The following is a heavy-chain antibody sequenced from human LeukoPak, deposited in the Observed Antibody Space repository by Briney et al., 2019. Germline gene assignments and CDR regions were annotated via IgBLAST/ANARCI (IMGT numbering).Heavy chain of an antibody. J-gene: IGHJ4*02. CDR2: ISYDGSNK. D-gene: IGHD6-13*01. CDR1: GFTFSSYA. V-gene: IGHV3-30*04. Sequence: PGRSLRLSCVASGFTFSSYAMHWVRQAPGKGLEWVAVISYDGSNKYYADSVKGRFTISRDNSKNTLYLQMNSLRAEDTAVYYCARVISSWYYFDYWGQGTLVTVSS. CDR3: ARVISSWYYFDY.